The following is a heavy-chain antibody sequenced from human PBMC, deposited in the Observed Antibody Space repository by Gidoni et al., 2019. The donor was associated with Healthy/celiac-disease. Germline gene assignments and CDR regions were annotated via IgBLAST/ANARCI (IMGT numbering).Heavy chain of an antibody. Sequence: QVQLQQWGAGLLKPSETLSLTSAVCGGSFSGYYWSWIRQPPGKGLEWIGEIKHSGSTNYNPSLKSRVTISVDTSKNQFSLKLSSVTAADTAVYYCAYSSGWYFFDYWGKGTLVTVSS. D-gene: IGHD6-19*01. V-gene: IGHV4-34*01. CDR2: IKHSGST. CDR1: GGSFSGYY. CDR3: AYSSGWYFFDY. J-gene: IGHJ4*02.